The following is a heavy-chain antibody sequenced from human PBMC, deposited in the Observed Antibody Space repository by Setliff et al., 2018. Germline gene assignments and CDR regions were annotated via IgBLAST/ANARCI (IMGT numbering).Heavy chain of an antibody. Sequence: SETLSLTCAVSGGSISSPNWWNWVRQPPGKGLEWIGEIYHSGTTNYNPSFKSRVTMSVDKSRNQFSLRLTSVTAADTAIYYCTRAYSGSHDYWGQGTLVTVSS. V-gene: IGHV4-4*02. CDR1: GGSISSPNW. J-gene: IGHJ4*02. CDR2: IYHSGTT. D-gene: IGHD1-26*01. CDR3: TRAYSGSHDY.